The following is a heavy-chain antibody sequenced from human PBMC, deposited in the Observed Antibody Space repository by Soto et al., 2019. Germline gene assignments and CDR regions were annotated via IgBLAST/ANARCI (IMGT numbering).Heavy chain of an antibody. J-gene: IGHJ4*02. CDR1: GYTFTSYA. V-gene: IGHV1-3*01. CDR3: ARDRGGRCSSTSCPKSYFDY. D-gene: IGHD2-2*01. Sequence: QVQLVQSGAEVKKPGASVKVSCKASGYTFTSYAMHWVRQAPGQRLERMGWINAGNGNTKYSQKFQGRVTITRDTSASTAYMELSSLRSEDTAVYYCARDRGGRCSSTSCPKSYFDYWGQGTLVTVSS. CDR2: INAGNGNT.